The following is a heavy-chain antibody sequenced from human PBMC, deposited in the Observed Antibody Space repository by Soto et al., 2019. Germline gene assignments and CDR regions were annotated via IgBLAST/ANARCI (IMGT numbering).Heavy chain of an antibody. D-gene: IGHD2-8*01. J-gene: IGHJ6*02. CDR3: AIGYCSDGVCYLDYYGLDV. CDR1: GYSFTGLD. Sequence: QVQLVQSGAEVREPGASVKVSCKASGYSFTGLDINWVRQTTGQGLEWMGWMQPSSGRTGYAQKFQGRVTMTRDTSINTAYMELRSLRPDDTAVYYCAIGYCSDGVCYLDYYGLDVWGQGTTVTVSS. CDR2: MQPSSGRT. V-gene: IGHV1-8*01.